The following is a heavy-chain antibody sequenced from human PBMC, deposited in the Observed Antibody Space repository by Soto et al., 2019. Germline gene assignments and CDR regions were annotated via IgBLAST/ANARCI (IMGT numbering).Heavy chain of an antibody. V-gene: IGHV3-74*03. CDR3: ARVVVTSDY. D-gene: IGHD3-22*01. CDR2: INSDGSGT. J-gene: IGHJ4*02. Sequence: EVPLVESGGGLAQPGGSLRLSCAASGFTFSNYWMHWLRQVPGKGLVWVSRINSDGSGTAYADSVKGRFTISRDNAQNTLYLQMNSLRAEDTAIYYCARVVVTSDYWGQGTLVTVSS. CDR1: GFTFSNYW.